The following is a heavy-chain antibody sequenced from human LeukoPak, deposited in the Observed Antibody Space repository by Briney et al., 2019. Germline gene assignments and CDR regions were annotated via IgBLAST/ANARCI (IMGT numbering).Heavy chain of an antibody. D-gene: IGHD6-13*01. CDR2: ISSSGNT. Sequence: PGGSLRLSCAASGFTFSRSAMTWVRQTPGKGLDWVSSISSSGNTYYADSVKGRFTISRDNSKNMLYLHMNSLRAEDTAVYYCVKGRISEDGLDFWGQGTLVTVSS. V-gene: IGHV3-23*01. CDR3: VKGRISEDGLDF. CDR1: GFTFSRSA. J-gene: IGHJ4*02.